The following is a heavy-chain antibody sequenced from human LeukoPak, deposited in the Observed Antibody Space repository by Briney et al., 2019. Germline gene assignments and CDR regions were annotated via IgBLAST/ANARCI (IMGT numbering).Heavy chain of an antibody. D-gene: IGHD4-17*01. CDR2: ISSSGSTI. J-gene: IGHJ4*02. CDR3: ARLTTVTTGFDY. Sequence: PGESLRLSCAASGFTFSSYEMNWVRQAPGKGLEWVSYISSSGSTIYYADSVKGRFTISRDNAKNSLYLQMNSLRAEDTAVYYCARLTTVTTGFDYWGQGTLVTVSS. V-gene: IGHV3-48*03. CDR1: GFTFSSYE.